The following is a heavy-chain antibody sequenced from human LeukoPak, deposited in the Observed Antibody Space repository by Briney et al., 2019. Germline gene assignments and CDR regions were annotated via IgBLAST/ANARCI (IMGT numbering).Heavy chain of an antibody. CDR2: ISSSSSYI. CDR3: ARDAYDSSGLDC. J-gene: IGHJ4*02. D-gene: IGHD3-22*01. Sequence: NPGGSLRLSCAASGFTFSSYSMNWVRQAPGKGLEGVSSISSSSSYIYYADSVKGRFTISRDNAKNSLYLQMNSLRAEDTAVYYCARDAYDSSGLDCWGQGTLVTVSS. CDR1: GFTFSSYS. V-gene: IGHV3-21*01.